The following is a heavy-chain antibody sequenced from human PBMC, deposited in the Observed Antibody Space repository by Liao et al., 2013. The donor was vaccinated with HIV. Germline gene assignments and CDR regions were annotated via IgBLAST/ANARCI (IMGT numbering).Heavy chain of an antibody. CDR3: ARLTQWLPEDY. V-gene: IGHV4-34*01. CDR2: INHSGST. CDR1: GGSFSGYY. J-gene: IGHJ4*02. D-gene: IGHD6-19*01. Sequence: QVQLQQWGAGLLKPSETLSLTCAVYGGSFSGYYWSWIRQPPGKGLEWIGEINHSGSTNYNPSLKSRVTISVDTSKNQFSLKLSSVTAADTAVYYCARLTQWLPEDYWGQGTLVTVSS.